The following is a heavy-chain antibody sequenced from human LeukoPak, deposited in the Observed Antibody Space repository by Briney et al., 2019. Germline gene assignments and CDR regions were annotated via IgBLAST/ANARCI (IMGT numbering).Heavy chain of an antibody. Sequence: PSETLSLTCAVYGGSFSGYYWSWIRQPPGKGLEWIGEINHSGSTNYNTSLKSRVTISVDTSKNQFSLKLSSVTAADTAVYYCAGGGATNDYYYYGMDVWGQGTTVTVSS. D-gene: IGHD1-26*01. CDR1: GGSFSGYY. CDR3: AGGGATNDYYYYGMDV. CDR2: INHSGST. V-gene: IGHV4-34*01. J-gene: IGHJ6*02.